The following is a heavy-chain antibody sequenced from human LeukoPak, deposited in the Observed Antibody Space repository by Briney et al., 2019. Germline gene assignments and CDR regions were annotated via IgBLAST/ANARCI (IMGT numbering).Heavy chain of an antibody. V-gene: IGHV4-59*01. CDR3: ARVEYYDSSAYQNGGYYFDY. J-gene: IGHJ4*02. CDR1: GGSISGYY. CDR2: ISYSGST. Sequence: SETLSLTCTVSGGSISGYYWSWIRQPPGKGLEWVGYISYSGSTNYNPSLKSRVTISVDTSKNQFSLKLSSVTAADTAVYYCARVEYYDSSAYQNGGYYFDYWGQGTLVTVSS. D-gene: IGHD3-22*01.